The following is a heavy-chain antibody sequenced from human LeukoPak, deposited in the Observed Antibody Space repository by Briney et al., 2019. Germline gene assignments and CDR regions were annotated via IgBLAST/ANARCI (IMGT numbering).Heavy chain of an antibody. CDR3: AGNSILTGYYLFDY. D-gene: IGHD3-9*01. J-gene: IGHJ4*02. CDR1: GFTFSSYG. V-gene: IGHV3-30*02. Sequence: GGSLRLSCAASGFTFSSYGVHWVRQAPGKGLEWVAFIRSDGSTKFYADSVKGRFTVSRDNSKDTLYLQMNSLRAEDTAVYYCAGNSILTGYYLFDYWGQGTLVTVSS. CDR2: IRSDGSTK.